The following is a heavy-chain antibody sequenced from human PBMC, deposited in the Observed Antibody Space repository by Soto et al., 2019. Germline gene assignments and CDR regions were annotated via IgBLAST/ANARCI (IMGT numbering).Heavy chain of an antibody. CDR1: GFCVSSNY. J-gene: IGHJ6*02. CDR2: FYTDGSR. V-gene: IGHV3-53*01. Sequence: EVQLVESGGGLIQPGGSLRLSCAASGFCVSSNYMSWVRQAPGKGLEWVSVFYTDGSRYYADSVKGRCTMSRDTSKNTLNLQMNSRRAEDTAVYYCTREDYYGSKMHGMDVWGQGTTVTVSS. D-gene: IGHD3-22*01. CDR3: TREDYYGSKMHGMDV.